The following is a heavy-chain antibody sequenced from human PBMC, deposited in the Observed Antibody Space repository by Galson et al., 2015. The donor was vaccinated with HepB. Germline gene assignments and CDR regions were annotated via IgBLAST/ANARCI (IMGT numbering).Heavy chain of an antibody. CDR3: TSLIVDTDAFDI. D-gene: IGHD5-18*01. CDR1: GFTFGDYA. J-gene: IGHJ3*02. CDR2: IRSKAYGGTT. Sequence: SLRLSCAASGFTFGDYAMSWVRQAPGKGLEWVGFIRSKAYGGTTEYAASVKGRFTISRDDSKSIAYLQMNSLKTEDTAVYYCTSLIVDTDAFDIWGQGTMVTVSS. V-gene: IGHV3-49*04.